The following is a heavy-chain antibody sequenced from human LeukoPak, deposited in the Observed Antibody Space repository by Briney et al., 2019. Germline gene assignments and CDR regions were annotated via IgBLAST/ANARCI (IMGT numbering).Heavy chain of an antibody. Sequence: GGSLRLSCAVSGFSVSDAWMSWVRQAPGKGLEWVANIKQDGSEKYYVDSVKGRFTISRDNAKNSLYLQMNSLRAEDTAVYYCASLNLGYCSGGSCYSGYFQHWGQGTLVTVSS. V-gene: IGHV3-7*01. CDR2: IKQDGSEK. D-gene: IGHD2-15*01. CDR3: ASLNLGYCSGGSCYSGYFQH. J-gene: IGHJ1*01. CDR1: GFSVSDAW.